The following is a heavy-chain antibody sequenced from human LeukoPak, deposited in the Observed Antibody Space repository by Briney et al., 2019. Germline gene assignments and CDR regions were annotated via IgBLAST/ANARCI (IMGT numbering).Heavy chain of an antibody. V-gene: IGHV3-53*01. CDR3: ARDPGGPCGYSF. J-gene: IGHJ4*02. CDR1: GFTVSSNY. Sequence: GGSLRLSCTASGFTVSSNYMSWVRQAPGKGLEWVSVIYSGGGTYYADSVKGRFTISRDNSKNTLNLQMNSLRAEDTAVYYCARDPGGPCGYSFWGQGTLVTVSS. CDR2: IYSGGGT. D-gene: IGHD5-18*01.